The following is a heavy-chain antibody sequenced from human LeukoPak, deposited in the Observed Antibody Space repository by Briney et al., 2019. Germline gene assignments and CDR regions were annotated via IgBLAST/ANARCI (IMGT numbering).Heavy chain of an antibody. CDR1: GYSINSGYY. CDR3: ARDRYCSSTSCRSAFDI. D-gene: IGHD2-2*01. Sequence: SETLSLTCTVSGYSINSGYYWGWIWQPPGKGLEWIGSIYHSGNTYYNPSLKSRVTISVDTSKNQFSLKLSSVTAADTAVYYCARDRYCSSTSCRSAFDIWGQGTMVTVSS. J-gene: IGHJ3*02. CDR2: IYHSGNT. V-gene: IGHV4-38-2*02.